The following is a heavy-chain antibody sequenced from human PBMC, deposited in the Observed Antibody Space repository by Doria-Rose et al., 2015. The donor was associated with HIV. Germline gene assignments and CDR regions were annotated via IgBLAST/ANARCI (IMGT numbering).Heavy chain of an antibody. CDR1: DSISSSGFY. D-gene: IGHD5-12*01. Sequence: DSISSSGFYWNWIRHLPGKGLEWIGYVYYSGSAYYNPSLKSRLTISVDTSKNQFSLALRSVTAVDTAVYYCARGGGYDPGLYWGQGNLVTVSS. CDR2: VYYSGSA. J-gene: IGHJ4*02. CDR3: ARGGGYDPGLY. V-gene: IGHV4-31*02.